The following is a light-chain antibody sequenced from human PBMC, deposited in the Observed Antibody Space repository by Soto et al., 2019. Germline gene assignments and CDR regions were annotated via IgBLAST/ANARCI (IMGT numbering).Light chain of an antibody. CDR2: DVD. CDR1: SSDVGGYNY. J-gene: IGLJ1*01. CDR3: SSYSSSSTPNYG. V-gene: IGLV2-14*01. Sequence: QSVLTQPASVSGSPGQSITISCTGTSSDVGGYNYVSWYQQHPGTAPKLIIYDVDNRPSGVSSRFSGSKSGNTASLTISWLQAEDEADYYCSSYSSSSTPNYGFGTGTKVTVL.